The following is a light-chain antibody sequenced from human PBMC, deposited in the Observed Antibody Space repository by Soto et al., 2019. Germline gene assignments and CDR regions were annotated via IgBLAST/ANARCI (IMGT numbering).Light chain of an antibody. Sequence: EIVMTQSPATLSVSPGERATLSCRASQTVSSNLAWYQLKPGQAPRLLIYGASTRATGVPARFSGSGSGTEFTLTINSLQSEDFAVYYCQQYNNWPRTFGQGTKV. J-gene: IGKJ1*01. CDR3: QQYNNWPRT. CDR1: QTVSSN. CDR2: GAS. V-gene: IGKV3-15*01.